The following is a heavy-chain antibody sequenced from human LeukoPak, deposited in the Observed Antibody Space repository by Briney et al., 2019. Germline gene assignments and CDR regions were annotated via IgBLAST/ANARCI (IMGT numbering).Heavy chain of an antibody. CDR3: ARVSAGVIGMKDVFDI. J-gene: IGHJ3*02. CDR2: ISGSSSYI. Sequence: GGSLRPSCAGSGFTFSSYSMNWVRQAPGKGLEWVSSISGSSSYIYYADSVKGRFTISRHNAKNSLYLQMNSLRAEDTAVYYCARVSAGVIGMKDVFDIWGQGTMVTVSS. V-gene: IGHV3-21*01. D-gene: IGHD3-16*02. CDR1: GFTFSSYS.